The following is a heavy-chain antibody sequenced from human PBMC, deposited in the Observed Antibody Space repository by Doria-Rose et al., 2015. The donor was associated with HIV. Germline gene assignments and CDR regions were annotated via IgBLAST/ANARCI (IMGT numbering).Heavy chain of an antibody. Sequence: QESGPVPVKPTETLTLTCTVSGVSLSSPGMGVSWIRQPPGKALEWLANIFSDDERSYKTSLKSRLTISRGTSKSQVVLTMTDMDPVDTATYYCARIKSSRWYHKYYFDFWGQGTLVTVSA. CDR3: ARIKSSRWYHKYYFDF. D-gene: IGHD6-13*01. V-gene: IGHV2-26*01. CDR1: GVSLSSPGMG. J-gene: IGHJ4*02. CDR2: IFSDDER.